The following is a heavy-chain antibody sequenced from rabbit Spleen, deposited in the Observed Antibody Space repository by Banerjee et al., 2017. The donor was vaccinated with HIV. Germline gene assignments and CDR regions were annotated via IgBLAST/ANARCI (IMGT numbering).Heavy chain of an antibody. J-gene: IGHJ6*01. CDR2: IDTGSGST. D-gene: IGHD7-1*01. CDR1: GFSFSSSYY. CDR3: AKTGDPAYDYFSL. V-gene: IGHV1S40*01. Sequence: QSLEESGGGLVKPGGTLTLTCTASGFSFSSSYYMCWVRRAPGKGLEWIGCIDTGSGSTYYASWAKGRFTISKTSSTTVTLQMTSLTAADTATYFCAKTGDPAYDYFSLWGPGTLVTVS.